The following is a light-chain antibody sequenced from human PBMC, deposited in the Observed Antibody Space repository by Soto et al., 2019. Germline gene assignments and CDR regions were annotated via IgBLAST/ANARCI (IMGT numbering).Light chain of an antibody. Sequence: DIVMTQSRLSLPVTPGEPASIPCMSTQSLHSNGNNYLDWYLQKPGQSPQLLIYLGSNRASGVPDRFSGSGSGTDFTLKISRVEAEDVGVYYCMQALQTPTFGQGTRLEIK. CDR2: LGS. J-gene: IGKJ5*01. CDR1: QSLHSNGNNY. CDR3: MQALQTPT. V-gene: IGKV2-28*01.